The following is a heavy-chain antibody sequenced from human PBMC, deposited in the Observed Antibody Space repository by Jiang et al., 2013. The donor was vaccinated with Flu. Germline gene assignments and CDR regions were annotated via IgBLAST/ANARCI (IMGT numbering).Heavy chain of an antibody. CDR2: ISGSDAIT. D-gene: IGHD2-2*02. J-gene: IGHJ4*02. CDR3: AKGRSGSSISCYNY. Sequence: SGISGSDAITYYADSVKGRFTISRDNSKNTLYLQMNSLRAEDTAVYYCAKGRSGSSISCYNYWGQGTLVTVSS. V-gene: IGHV3-23*01.